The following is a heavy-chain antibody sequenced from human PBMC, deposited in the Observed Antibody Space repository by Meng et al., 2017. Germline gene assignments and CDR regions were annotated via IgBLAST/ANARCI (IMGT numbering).Heavy chain of an antibody. Sequence: ASVKVSCKASGGTFSSYAISWVRQAPGQGLEWMGIINPSSGSTSYAQKFQGRVTMTRDTSTSTVYMELSSLRSEDTAVYYCARSHYTGYCSGGSCYSHLGYWGQGTLVTVSS. CDR1: GGTFSSYA. CDR2: INPSSGST. V-gene: IGHV1-46*01. J-gene: IGHJ4*02. D-gene: IGHD2-15*01. CDR3: ARSHYTGYCSGGSCYSHLGY.